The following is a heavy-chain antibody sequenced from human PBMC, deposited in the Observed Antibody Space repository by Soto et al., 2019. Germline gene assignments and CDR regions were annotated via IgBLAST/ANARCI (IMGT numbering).Heavy chain of an antibody. CDR2: IIPIFGTA. D-gene: IGHD3-22*01. CDR3: ARSTYYYDSSGYYYSLRYYGMDV. CDR1: GGTFSSYA. J-gene: IGHJ6*02. V-gene: IGHV1-69*13. Sequence: ASVKVSCKASGGTFSSYAISWVRQAPGQGLEWMGGIIPIFGTANYAQKFQGRVTITADESTSTAYMELSSLRSEDTAVYYCARSTYYYDSSGYYYSLRYYGMDVWGHGTTVTVSS.